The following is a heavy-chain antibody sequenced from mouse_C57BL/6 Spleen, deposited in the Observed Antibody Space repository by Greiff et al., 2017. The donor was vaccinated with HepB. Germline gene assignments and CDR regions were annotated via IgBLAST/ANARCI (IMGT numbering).Heavy chain of an antibody. V-gene: IGHV1-61*01. CDR2: IYPSDSET. CDR3: ERWRPLRGGRDY. CDR1: GYTFTSYW. D-gene: IGHD1-1*02. J-gene: IGHJ2*01. Sequence: QVQLQQPGAELVRPGSSVKLSCKASGYTFTSYWMDWVKQRPGQGLEWIGNIYPSDSETHYNQKFKDKATLTVDKSSSTAYMQLSSLTSEDSAVYYCERWRPLRGGRDYWGQGTTLTVSS.